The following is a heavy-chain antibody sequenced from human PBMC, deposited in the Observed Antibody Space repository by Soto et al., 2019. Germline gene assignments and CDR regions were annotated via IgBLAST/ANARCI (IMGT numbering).Heavy chain of an antibody. CDR2: IIPIFGTA. Sequence: SVKVSCKASGGTFSSYAISWVRQAPGQGLEWMGGIIPIFGTANYAQKFQGRVTITADESTSTAYMELSSLISEDTAVYYCASSVAVSAAYYYYYGMDVWGQGTTVTVSS. J-gene: IGHJ6*02. D-gene: IGHD2-2*01. CDR1: GGTFSSYA. CDR3: ASSVAVSAAYYYYYGMDV. V-gene: IGHV1-69*13.